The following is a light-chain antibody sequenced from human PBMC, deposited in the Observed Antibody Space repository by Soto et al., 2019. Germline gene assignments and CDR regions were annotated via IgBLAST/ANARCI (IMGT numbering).Light chain of an antibody. CDR2: RAS. J-gene: IGKJ2*01. Sequence: DIQMTQSPSTLSASVGDRVTITCRASQSINNWLAWYQQKPGKAPKLLIYRASALESGVPSRFSGSGSGTEFTLTISSLQPDDFATYYCQQYNSYSHTFGQGTKVEIK. CDR1: QSINNW. V-gene: IGKV1-5*03. CDR3: QQYNSYSHT.